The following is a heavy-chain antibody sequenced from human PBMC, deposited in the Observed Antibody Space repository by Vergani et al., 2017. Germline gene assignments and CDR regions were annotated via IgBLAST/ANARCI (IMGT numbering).Heavy chain of an antibody. CDR3: ARGYSSSSGNWFDS. CDR1: GGSIRSYY. Sequence: QVQLQVSGPGLVKPSETLSLTCTVSGGSIRSYYWSWIRQPPGKGLEWIGYIYYSGSTNYNPSLKSRVTISVDTSKNQFSLKLRSVTAADTAVYYCARGYSSSSGNWFDSWGQGTLVTVSS. J-gene: IGHJ5*01. V-gene: IGHV4-59*12. D-gene: IGHD6-6*01. CDR2: IYYSGST.